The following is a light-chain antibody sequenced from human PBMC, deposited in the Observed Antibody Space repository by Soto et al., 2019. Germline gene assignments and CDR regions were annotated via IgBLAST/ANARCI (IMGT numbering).Light chain of an antibody. CDR2: DAS. CDR3: QHRSEWPLT. J-gene: IGKJ4*01. Sequence: EVMLTQSPATLSLSPGDTATLSCRASQSVSSYLAWYQQKVGQAPRLLIYDASSRATGIPARFSGRGSGTDFTLTISSLEPEDFAVYYCQHRSEWPLTFGGGTKVDIK. V-gene: IGKV3-11*01. CDR1: QSVSSY.